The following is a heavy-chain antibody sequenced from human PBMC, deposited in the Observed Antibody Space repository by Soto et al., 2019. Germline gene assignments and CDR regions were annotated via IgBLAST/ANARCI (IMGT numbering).Heavy chain of an antibody. J-gene: IGHJ4*02. CDR3: AREGGESSDGLYYFDS. CDR1: GGSIISGHYP. D-gene: IGHD3-16*01. Sequence: LSLTCAVSGGSIISGHYPWTWIRRPPGKGLEWIGYIYPGGNTYYSPSLKSRVTIALDTSKSLVSLRLSSVTAADTAVYFCAREGGESSDGLYYFDSWGQGSLVTVSS. CDR2: IYPGGNT. V-gene: IGHV4-30-2*01.